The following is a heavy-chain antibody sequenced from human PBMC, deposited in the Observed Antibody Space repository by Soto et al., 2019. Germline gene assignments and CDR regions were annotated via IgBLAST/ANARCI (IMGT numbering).Heavy chain of an antibody. V-gene: IGHV3-23*01. D-gene: IGHD2-15*01. J-gene: IGHJ3*02. CDR1: GFTVSSHA. Sequence: EVQVLESGGGLVQPGGSLRLSCEGSGFTVSSHAMTWIRQAPGKGPEWVSTITADGGTYSADSVKGRFAMSRDTSESTLYLQMNSLGAEDTAAYYCAPHVSCSGGSCQYDAFAIRGQGTMVTVSS. CDR2: ITADGGT. CDR3: APHVSCSGGSCQYDAFAI.